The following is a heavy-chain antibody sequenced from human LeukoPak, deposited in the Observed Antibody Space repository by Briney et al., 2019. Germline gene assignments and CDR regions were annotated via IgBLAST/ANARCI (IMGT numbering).Heavy chain of an antibody. V-gene: IGHV4-30-4*08. CDR3: ARGRIEHHFDY. CDR2: INHSGST. Sequence: SQTLSLTCTVSGGSISSGDYYWSWIRQPPGKGLEWIGEINHSGSTNYNPSLKSRVTISVDTSKNQFSLKLSSVTAADTAVYYCARGRIEHHFDYWGQGTLVTVSS. CDR1: GGSISSGDYY. J-gene: IGHJ4*02.